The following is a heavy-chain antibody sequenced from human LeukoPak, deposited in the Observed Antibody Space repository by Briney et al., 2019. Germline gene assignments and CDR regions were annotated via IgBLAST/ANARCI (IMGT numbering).Heavy chain of an antibody. J-gene: IGHJ3*02. D-gene: IGHD6-19*01. V-gene: IGHV4-39*01. CDR3: ARGVSGIAVAGGAFDI. CDR2: IYYSGST. Sequence: SETLSLTCTVSGGSISSNSYHWGWIRQPPGKGLEWIASIYYSGSTYYNPSLKSRVTISVDTSKNQFSLKLSSVTAADTAMYYCARGVSGIAVAGGAFDIWGQGTMVTVSS. CDR1: GGSISSNSYH.